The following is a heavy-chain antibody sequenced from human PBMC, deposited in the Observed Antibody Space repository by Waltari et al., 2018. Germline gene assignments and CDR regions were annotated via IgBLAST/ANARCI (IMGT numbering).Heavy chain of an antibody. CDR1: GYTFTSFD. CDR2: LKPVPLQH. V-gene: IGHV1-8*01. CDR3: ARAIRDQLLPDY. Sequence: QVQLVQSGAEVKKPGASVKVSCKTSGYTFTSFDVSWVRQATGQGLEWMGWLKPVPLQHGVGKTFRGRVTATTDTSTSTAYMDLSNLRSEDTAIYYCARAIRDQLLPDYWGQGTLVTVSS. D-gene: IGHD2-2*01. J-gene: IGHJ4*02.